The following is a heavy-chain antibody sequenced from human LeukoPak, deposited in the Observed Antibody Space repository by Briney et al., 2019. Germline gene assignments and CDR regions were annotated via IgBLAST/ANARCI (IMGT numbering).Heavy chain of an antibody. CDR3: ARVRLTGGFDY. CDR1: GGSISSGGYS. D-gene: IGHD5-12*01. V-gene: IGHV4-31*03. J-gene: IGHJ4*02. Sequence: SETLSLTCTVSGGSISSGGYSWSWIRQHPGKGLEWIGYIYYSGSTYYNPSLKSRVTISVDTSKNQFSLKLSSVTAADTAVYYCARVRLTGGFDYWGQGTLVTVSS. CDR2: IYYSGST.